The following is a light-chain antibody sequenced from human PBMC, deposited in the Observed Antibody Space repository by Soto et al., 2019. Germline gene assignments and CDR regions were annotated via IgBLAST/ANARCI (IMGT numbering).Light chain of an antibody. CDR1: ISNLGSNF. V-gene: IGLV1-47*01. Sequence: QSVLTQPPSASGTPGQRVTISCSGSISNLGSNFIFWYQQLPGAAPKLLISRNNERPSGVPDRFSGSKSGTSASLAIDGLRSEYEADYHCAAWDDSLSAVVFGGGTKLTVL. CDR2: RNN. J-gene: IGLJ3*02. CDR3: AAWDDSLSAVV.